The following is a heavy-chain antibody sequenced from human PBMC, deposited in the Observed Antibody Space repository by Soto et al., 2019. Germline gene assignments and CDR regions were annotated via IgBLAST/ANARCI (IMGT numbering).Heavy chain of an antibody. CDR1: GGTFSSDT. CDR3: ARKAGYFDLGGYYYGMDV. Sequence: SVKVSCKASGGTFSSDTSSWVRQAPGQGLEWMGRIVPILGIANYAQKFQGRVTITADKSTSTAYMELSSLRSEDTAVYYCARKAGYFDLGGYYYGMDVWGQGTTVTVSS. D-gene: IGHD3-9*01. V-gene: IGHV1-69*02. CDR2: IVPILGIA. J-gene: IGHJ6*02.